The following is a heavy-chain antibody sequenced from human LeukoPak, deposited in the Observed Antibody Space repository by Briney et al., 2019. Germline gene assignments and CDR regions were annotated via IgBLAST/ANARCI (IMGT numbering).Heavy chain of an antibody. Sequence: PSETLSLTCTVSGGSTSSSSYYWGWIRQPPGKGLEWIGSIYYSGSTYYNPSLKSRVTISVDTSKNQFSLKLSSVTAADTAVYYCAREIYYYMDVWGKGTTVTVSS. CDR2: IYYSGST. CDR3: AREIYYYMDV. V-gene: IGHV4-39*07. CDR1: GGSTSSSSYY. J-gene: IGHJ6*03.